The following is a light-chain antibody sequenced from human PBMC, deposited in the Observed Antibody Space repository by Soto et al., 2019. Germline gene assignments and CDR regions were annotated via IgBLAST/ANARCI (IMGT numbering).Light chain of an antibody. CDR1: SRDIGTYNY. CDR2: KVI. CDR3: SSYTSGTTLVV. J-gene: IGLJ1*01. V-gene: IGLV2-14*01. Sequence: QSALTQPASVSGSPGQSITISCTGTSRDIGTYNYVSWYQQQPGRAPKLIIYKVINRPSGVSDRFSGSKSGNTASLTISGLQAEDEDDYYCSSYTSGTTLVVFGTGTKVTVL.